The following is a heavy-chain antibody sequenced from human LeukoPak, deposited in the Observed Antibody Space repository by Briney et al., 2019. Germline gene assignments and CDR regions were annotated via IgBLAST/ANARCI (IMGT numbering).Heavy chain of an antibody. CDR2: MSYDGSNK. CDR3: AKDIYYDSSGYRGYFDY. V-gene: IGHV3-30*18. CDR1: GFTFSGYA. J-gene: IGHJ4*02. Sequence: GGSPRLSCAASGFTFSGYAMHWVRQAPGKGLEWVAVMSYDGSNKYYVDSVKGRFTVSRDNSKNTLYLQMNSLRAEDTAVYYCAKDIYYDSSGYRGYFDYWGQGTLVTVSS. D-gene: IGHD3-22*01.